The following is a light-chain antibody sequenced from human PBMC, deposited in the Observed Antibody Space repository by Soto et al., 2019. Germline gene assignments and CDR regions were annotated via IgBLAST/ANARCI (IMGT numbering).Light chain of an antibody. V-gene: IGLV2-14*01. CDR1: SSDVGGYKY. Sequence: QSALTQPASVSGSPGQSITISCTGTSSDVGGYKYVSWYQQHPGTAPKLIIFEVSNRPSGVSTRFSGSKSGKTASLTISGLQAEDEADYYCSSYTSTSTLVFGTGTKVTVL. CDR3: SSYTSTSTLV. CDR2: EVS. J-gene: IGLJ1*01.